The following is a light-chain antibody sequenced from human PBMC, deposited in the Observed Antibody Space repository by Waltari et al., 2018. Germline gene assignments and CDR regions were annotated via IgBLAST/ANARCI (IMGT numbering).Light chain of an antibody. V-gene: IGLV2-14*01. CDR1: SSDGGGYNY. CDR3: CSYVGGGTLI. J-gene: IGLJ2*01. CDR2: DVS. Sequence: QSALTQPASVSGSPGQSITISCTGTSSDGGGYNYVSWYQQHPGKAPKVMIYDVSNRPSGVSNRFSGSKSGNTASLTISGLQAEDEADYYCCSYVGGGTLIFGGGTNVTVL.